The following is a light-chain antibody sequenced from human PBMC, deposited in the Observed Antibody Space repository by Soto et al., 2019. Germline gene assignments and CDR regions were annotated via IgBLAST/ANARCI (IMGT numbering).Light chain of an antibody. Sequence: EIVMTQSPATLSVSPGERATLSCRASQSISSNLAWYQQKPGQAPRLLIYGASTRATGIPATFSGSGSGTEVPLTISSMQSEDFAVYYCQQYNNWPFTFGPGTKVDIK. J-gene: IGKJ3*01. CDR2: GAS. V-gene: IGKV3-15*01. CDR3: QQYNNWPFT. CDR1: QSISSN.